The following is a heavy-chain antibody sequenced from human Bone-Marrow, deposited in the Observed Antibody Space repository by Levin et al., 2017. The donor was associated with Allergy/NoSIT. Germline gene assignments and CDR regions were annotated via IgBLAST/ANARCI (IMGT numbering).Heavy chain of an antibody. D-gene: IGHD3-3*01. CDR3: SRDKPKRAVFGVITGRYFDH. V-gene: IGHV3-48*03. CDR2: ISTSSSDV. CDR1: GFTFIAYE. J-gene: IGHJ4*02. Sequence: GSLRLSCAASGFTFIAYELNWVRQAPGKGLEWLSYISTSSSDVYYADSVKGRFTISRDNSKNILYLHMTSLRAEDTAIYYCSRDKPKRAVFGVITGRYFDHWGQGTLVTVSS.